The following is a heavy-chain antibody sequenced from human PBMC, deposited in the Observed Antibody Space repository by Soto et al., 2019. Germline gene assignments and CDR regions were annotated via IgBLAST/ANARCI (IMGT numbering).Heavy chain of an antibody. CDR3: ARQRVRGYSYVPPYFDY. CDR2: IYYSGST. CDR1: GGSISSSSYY. D-gene: IGHD5-18*01. J-gene: IGHJ4*02. V-gene: IGHV4-39*01. Sequence: NPSETLSLTCTVSGGSISSSSYYWGWIRQPPGKGLEWIGSIYYSGSTYYNPSLKSRVTISVDTSKNQFSLKLSSVTAADTAVYYCARQRVRGYSYVPPYFDYWGQGTLVTVSS.